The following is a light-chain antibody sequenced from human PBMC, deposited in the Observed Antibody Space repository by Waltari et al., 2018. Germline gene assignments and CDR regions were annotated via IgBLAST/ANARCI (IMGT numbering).Light chain of an antibody. CDR2: WAS. J-gene: IGKJ2*01. CDR1: QSVLYSSNNKNY. V-gene: IGKV4-1*01. Sequence: DIVMTQSPDSLAVSLGERATINCKSSQSVLYSSNNKNYLAWYQRKPGQPTKLLIYWASTRESGVPDRCSGSGSGTDFTLTISSLQAEDVAVYYCQQYYSTPPHTFGQGTKLEIK. CDR3: QQYYSTPPHT.